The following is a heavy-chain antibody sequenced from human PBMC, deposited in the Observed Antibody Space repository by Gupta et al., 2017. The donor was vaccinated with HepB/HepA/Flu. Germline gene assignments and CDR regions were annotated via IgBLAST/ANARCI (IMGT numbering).Heavy chain of an antibody. D-gene: IGHD5-24*01. CDR2: ISHDEKKQ. V-gene: IGHV3-30*03. CDR3: ARDGENGYNDLDS. CDR1: GFPFGTYG. J-gene: IGHJ4*02. Sequence: QVQWVESGGGGVQPGRSRRLSCAASGFPFGTYGIHWVRQAPGKGLECVAVISHDEKKQYYADSVKGRFTSSRDNSKNMLFLQMTGLRVEDTAVYYCARDGENGYNDLDSWGQGTLVTVSS.